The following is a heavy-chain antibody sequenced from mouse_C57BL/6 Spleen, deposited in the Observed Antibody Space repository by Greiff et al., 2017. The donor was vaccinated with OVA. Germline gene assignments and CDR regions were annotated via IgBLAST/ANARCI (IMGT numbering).Heavy chain of an antibody. J-gene: IGHJ4*01. V-gene: IGHV1-64*01. CDR1: GYTFTSYW. D-gene: IGHD1-1*01. Sequence: QVQLQQPGAELVKPGASVKLSCKASGYTFTSYWMHWVKQRPGQGLEWIGMIHPNSGSTNYNEKFKSKATLTVDKSSSTAYMQLSSLTSEDSAVYYCARRGSDYYGSSYDYYARDYWGQGTSVTVSS. CDR3: ARRGSDYYGSSYDYYARDY. CDR2: IHPNSGST.